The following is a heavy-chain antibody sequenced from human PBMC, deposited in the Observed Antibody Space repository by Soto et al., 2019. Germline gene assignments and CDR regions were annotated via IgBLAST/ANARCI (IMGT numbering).Heavy chain of an antibody. CDR2: ISQSGST. Sequence: SETLSLTCSIYSGSFSGYYWSWIRQPPGKGLEWIGEISQSGSTNYNPSLKSRVTISVDTSKNQFSLKLSSVTAADTAVYYCARVPYSGYVFDYWGQGTLVTVSS. CDR1: SGSFSGYY. J-gene: IGHJ4*02. CDR3: ARVPYSGYVFDY. D-gene: IGHD5-12*01. V-gene: IGHV4-34*01.